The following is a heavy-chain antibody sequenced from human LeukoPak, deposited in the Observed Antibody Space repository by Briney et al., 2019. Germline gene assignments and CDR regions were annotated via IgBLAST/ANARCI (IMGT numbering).Heavy chain of an antibody. CDR1: GGSISSSNW. J-gene: IGHJ4*02. CDR3: ARQSIMMTTVTTGYFDY. Sequence: TGTLSLTCAVSGGSISSSNWWSWVRQPPGKGLEWIGYIYHSGSIYYNPSLKSRVTISVDRSKNQFSLKLSSVTAADTAVYYCARQSIMMTTVTTGYFDYWGQGTLVTVSS. V-gene: IGHV4-4*02. D-gene: IGHD4-11*01. CDR2: IYHSGSI.